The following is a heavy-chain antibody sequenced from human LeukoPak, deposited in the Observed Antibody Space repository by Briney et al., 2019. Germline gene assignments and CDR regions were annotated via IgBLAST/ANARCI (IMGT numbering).Heavy chain of an antibody. D-gene: IGHD6-13*01. CDR2: IYYSGST. Sequence: PSETLSLTCSVSGGSISGYYWNWIRQPPGKRLEFIGYIYYSGSTNYNPSLKSRVTISVDTSKNQFSLKLSSVTAADTAVYYCASPSARTYSSSWDDAFDIWGQGTMVTVSS. CDR3: ASPSARTYSSSWDDAFDI. J-gene: IGHJ3*02. V-gene: IGHV4-59*01. CDR1: GGSISGYY.